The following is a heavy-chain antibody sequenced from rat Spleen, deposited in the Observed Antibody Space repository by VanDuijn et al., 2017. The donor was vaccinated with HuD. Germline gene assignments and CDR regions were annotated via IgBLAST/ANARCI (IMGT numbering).Heavy chain of an antibody. Sequence: EVQLVESGGGLVQPGRSLKLSCAASGFTFSDYYMAWVRQAPKKGLEWVATISYDGSTTYYRDSVKGRFSISRDNAKSTLYLQMDSLRSEDTATYYCARRGYYSGSFDFWGQGVMVTVSS. CDR2: ISYDGSTT. V-gene: IGHV5-7*01. J-gene: IGHJ2*01. CDR1: GFTFSDYY. D-gene: IGHD1-1*01. CDR3: ARRGYYSGSFDF.